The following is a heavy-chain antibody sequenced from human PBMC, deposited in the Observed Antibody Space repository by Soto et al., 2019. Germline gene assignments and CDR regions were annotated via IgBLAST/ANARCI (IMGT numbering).Heavy chain of an antibody. J-gene: IGHJ4*02. CDR3: VGSLMSRAMESFDY. D-gene: IGHD5-18*01. Sequence: HVQLQESGPGLVKPSEPLSLTCSVSAGSISRYYWGWVRQSPGEGLEWIAHISYTVDASYNPSLKSRVTIALATSKNQIALSLMSVTAADTAVYYCVGSLMSRAMESFDYWGQGTLVTVTS. CDR1: AGSISRYY. CDR2: ISYTVDA. V-gene: IGHV4-59*01.